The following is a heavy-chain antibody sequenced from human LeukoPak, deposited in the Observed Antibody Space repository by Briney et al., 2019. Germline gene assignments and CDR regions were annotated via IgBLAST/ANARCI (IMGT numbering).Heavy chain of an antibody. J-gene: IGHJ6*02. Sequence: ASVEVSCKASGSTFTSYDINWVQQATGQGLEWMGRMNPNSGNTNYAQKFQGRVTMTRSTSTSTAYLELSSLRSDDTAVYYCARGGWVNDDSGALFGMDVWGQGTTVTVSS. CDR2: MNPNSGNT. CDR3: ARGGWVNDDSGALFGMDV. V-gene: IGHV1-8*01. CDR1: GSTFTSYD. D-gene: IGHD3-10*01.